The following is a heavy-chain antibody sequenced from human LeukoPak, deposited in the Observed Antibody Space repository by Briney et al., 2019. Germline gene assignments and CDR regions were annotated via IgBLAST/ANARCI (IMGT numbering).Heavy chain of an antibody. D-gene: IGHD6-13*01. Sequence: GGSLRLSCAASGFTFSSYWMHWVRQAPGKGLVWDSRINSDGSSTSYADSVKGRFTISRDNAKNTLYLQMNSLRAEDTAVYYCARGRRGSSWYVFYYYYYMDVWGKGTTVTVSS. V-gene: IGHV3-74*01. CDR2: INSDGSST. J-gene: IGHJ6*03. CDR1: GFTFSSYW. CDR3: ARGRRGSSWYVFYYYYYMDV.